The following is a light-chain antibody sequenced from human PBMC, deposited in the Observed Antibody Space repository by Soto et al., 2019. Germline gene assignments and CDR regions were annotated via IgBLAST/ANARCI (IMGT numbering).Light chain of an antibody. CDR3: QHYDGLPFT. CDR2: DAS. J-gene: IGKJ2*01. CDR1: QDISNY. Sequence: DIQMTQSPSSLSASVGDRVTITCQASQDISNYLNWYQQKPGKAPKFLIYDASNLETGVPSRFSGSGSGTDFTFTISSLQPEDFATYFCQHYDGLPFTFGQGTKLEIK. V-gene: IGKV1-33*01.